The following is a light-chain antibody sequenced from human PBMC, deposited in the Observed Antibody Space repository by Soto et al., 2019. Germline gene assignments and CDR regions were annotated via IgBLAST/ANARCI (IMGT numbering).Light chain of an antibody. CDR3: QQYGYEPLT. Sequence: DIVLTQSPGTLSLSPGQRATLSCRASQNIRSNYVAWYQQKPGQAPRLLIFGSSTTATGIPDRFSGSGSGTDFSLTISRLEPEDFAVYYCQQYGYEPLTFGGGTTVEI. J-gene: IGKJ4*01. CDR2: GSS. V-gene: IGKV3-20*01. CDR1: QNIRSNY.